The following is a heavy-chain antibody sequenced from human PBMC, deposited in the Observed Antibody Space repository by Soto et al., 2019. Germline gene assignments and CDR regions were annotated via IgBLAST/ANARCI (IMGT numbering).Heavy chain of an antibody. CDR3: PTRITVFGLLIPPFDP. CDR2: INHTGGT. Sequence: PSDTLSLTCAVYGGSVNGYYWNWIRQPPGKGLGWLGEINHTGGTHYNPSPKSRVTMSVDTSKNQFSLRLSSVTAADTAIYYCPTRITVFGLLIPPFDPWGEGTQVTVS. D-gene: IGHD3-3*01. V-gene: IGHV4-34*01. CDR1: GGSVNGYY. J-gene: IGHJ5*02.